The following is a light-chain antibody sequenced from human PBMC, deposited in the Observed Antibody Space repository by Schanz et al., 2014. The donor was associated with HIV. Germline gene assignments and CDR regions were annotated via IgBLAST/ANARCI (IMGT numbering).Light chain of an antibody. Sequence: EIVLTQSPRTLSLSPGESATLSCRASQSVGLYLAWYRQKPGQAPRLLIYNASNRATGIPARFSGSGSGTDFTLTISRLEPDDFAVYYCHHYGDSRGTFGGGTEVDI. J-gene: IGKJ4*02. V-gene: IGKV3-11*01. CDR2: NAS. CDR1: QSVGLY. CDR3: HHYGDSRGT.